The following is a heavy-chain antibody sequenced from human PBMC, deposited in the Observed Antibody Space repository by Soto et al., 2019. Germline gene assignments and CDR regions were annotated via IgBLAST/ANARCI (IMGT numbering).Heavy chain of an antibody. V-gene: IGHV1-69*01. Sequence: QVQLVQSGAEVKKPGSSVKVSCKASGGTFSSYAISWVRQAPGQGLEWMGGIIPIFGTANYAQKFQGRVTITADQSTNTAYMERSSLRSEDTAVYYCAVTMVRGVSMFYYYYGMDVWGQGTTVTVSS. CDR3: AVTMVRGVSMFYYYYGMDV. J-gene: IGHJ6*02. D-gene: IGHD3-10*01. CDR2: IIPIFGTA. CDR1: GGTFSSYA.